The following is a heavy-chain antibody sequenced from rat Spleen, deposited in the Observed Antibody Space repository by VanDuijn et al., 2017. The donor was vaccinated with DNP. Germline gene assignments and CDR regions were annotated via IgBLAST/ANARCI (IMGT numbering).Heavy chain of an antibody. V-gene: IGHV5-22*01. Sequence: EVQLVESGGGLVQPGRSLKLSCAASGFTFSDYNMAWVRQAPKKGLEWVAYISYDGGGANYGDSVKGRFTISRDNAKSTLYLQMNSLRSEDMATYYCTRGGTYYFDYWGQGVLVTVSS. CDR2: ISYDGGGA. CDR3: TRGGTYYFDY. D-gene: IGHD4-3*01. CDR1: GFTFSDYN. J-gene: IGHJ2*01.